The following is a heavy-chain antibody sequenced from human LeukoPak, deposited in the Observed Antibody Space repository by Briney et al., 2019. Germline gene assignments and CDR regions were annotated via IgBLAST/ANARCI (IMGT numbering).Heavy chain of an antibody. Sequence: GGSLRLSCAASGFTFSSYSMNWVRQAPGKGLGWVSYISSSSTIYYADSVKGRFTISRDNAKNSLYLQMNSLRDEDTAVYYCARDRDGDYFDYWGQGTLVTVSS. CDR1: GFTFSSYS. D-gene: IGHD4-17*01. CDR2: ISSSSTI. CDR3: ARDRDGDYFDY. V-gene: IGHV3-48*02. J-gene: IGHJ4*02.